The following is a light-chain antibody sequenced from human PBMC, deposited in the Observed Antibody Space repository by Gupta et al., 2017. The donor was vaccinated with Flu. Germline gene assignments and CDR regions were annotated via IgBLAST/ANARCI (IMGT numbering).Light chain of an antibody. J-gene: IGKJ5*01. CDR1: QSVLYNSNNKNY. V-gene: IGKV4-1*01. CDR2: WAS. CDR3: QQEDSTPIT. Sequence: DLVMTQSPDSLAVSLGERATINCKSSQSVLYNSNNKNYLAWYQQKPGRPPKLLIYWASTRESGVPDRFSGSGSGTNFTLTISSLQAEDVAVYYCQQEDSTPITFGQGTQMEIK.